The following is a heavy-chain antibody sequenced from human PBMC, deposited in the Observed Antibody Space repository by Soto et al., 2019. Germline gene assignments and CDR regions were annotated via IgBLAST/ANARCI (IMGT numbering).Heavy chain of an antibody. D-gene: IGHD3-9*01. CDR3: ARWYYDILTGYSAVFDY. Sequence: PSETLSLTCAVYGGSFSDYSWTWIRQPPGKGLEWIGEINDSGSTNYTPSLERRVTISRDTSKNRFSLKLSSVTAADTAVYYCARWYYDILTGYSAVFDYWGQGTLVTVSS. CDR1: GGSFSDYS. V-gene: IGHV4-34*01. CDR2: INDSGST. J-gene: IGHJ4*02.